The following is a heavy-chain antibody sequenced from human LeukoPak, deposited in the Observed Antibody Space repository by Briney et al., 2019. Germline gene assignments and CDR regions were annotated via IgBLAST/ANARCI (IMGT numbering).Heavy chain of an antibody. CDR3: AGHHPRNTVDF. CDR2: ISDIGSI. CDR1: GGSISSYY. J-gene: IGHJ4*02. Sequence: SETLSLTCTVSGGSISSYYWSRIRQPPGKGLEWIAYISDIGSINYNPSLKSRVTISLDTSKNQFSLKLSSVAAADTAVYYCAGHHPRNTVDFWGQGTLVTVSS. D-gene: IGHD2/OR15-2a*01. V-gene: IGHV4-59*08.